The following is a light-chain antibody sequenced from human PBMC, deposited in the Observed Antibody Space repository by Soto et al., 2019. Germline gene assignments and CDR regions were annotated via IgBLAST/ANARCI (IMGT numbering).Light chain of an antibody. Sequence: DIQMTQSPSSLSASVGDRVTITCQASQDISNYLNCYQQKPGKAPKLLIYDASNLETRVPSRFSGSGSGTDFTFTISSLQPEDIATYYCQQYDNLLRFTFGPGTKVDIK. CDR1: QDISNY. J-gene: IGKJ3*01. CDR2: DAS. V-gene: IGKV1-33*01. CDR3: QQYDNLLRFT.